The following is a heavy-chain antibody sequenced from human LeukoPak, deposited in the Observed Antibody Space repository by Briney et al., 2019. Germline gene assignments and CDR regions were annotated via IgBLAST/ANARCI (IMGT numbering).Heavy chain of an antibody. CDR3: AISGSFKDFDY. Sequence: SVKVSCRASGGTFSSYAISWVRQAPGQGLEWMGGIIPIFGTANYAQKFQGRVTITADESTSTAYMELGSLRSEDTAVYYCAISGSFKDFDYWGRGTLVTVSS. D-gene: IGHD1-26*01. CDR2: IIPIFGTA. V-gene: IGHV1-69*13. J-gene: IGHJ4*02. CDR1: GGTFSSYA.